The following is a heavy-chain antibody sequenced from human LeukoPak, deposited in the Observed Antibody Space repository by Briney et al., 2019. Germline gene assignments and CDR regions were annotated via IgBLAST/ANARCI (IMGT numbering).Heavy chain of an antibody. D-gene: IGHD1-26*01. CDR3: ARRTRGSWVGY. J-gene: IGHJ4*02. V-gene: IGHV3-30*03. Sequence: WRSLRLSCAASGFTFSTYGMHWVRQAPAKGLEGVAVISYDGSNKYYADSVKGRFTISRDNSKNTLSLQMNSLRAEDTAVYYCARRTRGSWVGYWGQGTLVIVSS. CDR2: ISYDGSNK. CDR1: GFTFSTYG.